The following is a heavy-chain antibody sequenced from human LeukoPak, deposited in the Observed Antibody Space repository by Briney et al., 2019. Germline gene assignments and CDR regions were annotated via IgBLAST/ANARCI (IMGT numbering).Heavy chain of an antibody. CDR1: GGSISGYY. J-gene: IGHJ4*02. D-gene: IGHD3-16*01. CDR2: IYTSGST. V-gene: IGHV4-4*07. CDR3: ARDRSLGELTTESPSFDY. Sequence: PSETLSLTCTVFGGSISGYYWGWIRQPAGKGLEWIGRIYTSGSTNYNPSLKSRVTMSVDTSKNQFSLKLSSVTAADTAVYYCARDRSLGELTTESPSFDYWGQGTLVTVSS.